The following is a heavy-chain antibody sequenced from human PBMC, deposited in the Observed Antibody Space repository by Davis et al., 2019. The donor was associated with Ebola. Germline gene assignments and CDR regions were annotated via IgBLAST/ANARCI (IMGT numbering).Heavy chain of an antibody. CDR1: GGSISSSNW. V-gene: IGHV4-4*02. J-gene: IGHJ4*02. CDR3: ARETRGYSYGYLGYFDY. Sequence: SETLSLTCAVSGGSISSSNWWSWVRQPPGKGLEWIGEIYHSGSTYYNPSLKSRVTISVDRSKNQFSLKLSSVTAADTAVYYCARETRGYSYGYLGYFDYWGQGTLVTVSS. CDR2: IYHSGST. D-gene: IGHD5-18*01.